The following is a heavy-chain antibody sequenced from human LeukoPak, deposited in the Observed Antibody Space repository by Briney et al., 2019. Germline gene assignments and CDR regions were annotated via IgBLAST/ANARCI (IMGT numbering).Heavy chain of an antibody. CDR1: GFILSNSA. V-gene: IGHV3-23*01. CDR2: IDTKGTRT. J-gene: IGHJ4*02. CDR3: VKEVVATIPPL. Sequence: GGSLRLSCAASGFILSNSAMTWVRQAPGKGLQWVSGIDTKGTRTYYADSVKGRFSISRDNSKSTLFLQMNSLRVEDTAVYYCVKEVVATIPPLWGQGTLVTVSS. D-gene: IGHD5-12*01.